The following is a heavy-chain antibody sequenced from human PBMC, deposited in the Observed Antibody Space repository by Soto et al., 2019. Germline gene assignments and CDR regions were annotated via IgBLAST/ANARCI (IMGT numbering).Heavy chain of an antibody. CDR2: ISYDGSNK. CDR1: GFTFSSYG. D-gene: IGHD2-21*02. J-gene: IGHJ4*02. CDR3: AKEAFVVVTAPDFDY. Sequence: QVQLVESGGGVVQPGRSLRLSCAASGFTFSSYGMHWVRQAPGKGLEWVAVISYDGSNKYYADSAKGRFTISRDNSKNTLYLQMNSLRAEDTAVYYCAKEAFVVVTAPDFDYWGQGTLGTVSS. V-gene: IGHV3-30*18.